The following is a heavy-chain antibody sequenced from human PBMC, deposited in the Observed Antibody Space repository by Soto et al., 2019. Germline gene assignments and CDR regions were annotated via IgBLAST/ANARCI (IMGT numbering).Heavy chain of an antibody. CDR1: GYSFTSYW. Sequence: GESLKISCKGSGYSFTSYWISWVRQMPGKVLEWMGRIDPSDSYTNYSPSFQGHVTISADKSISTAYLQWSSLKASDTAMYYCARHERFLEWLLSLDYYGMDVWGQGTTVNVSS. CDR3: ARHERFLEWLLSLDYYGMDV. D-gene: IGHD3-3*01. CDR2: IDPSDSYT. V-gene: IGHV5-10-1*01. J-gene: IGHJ6*02.